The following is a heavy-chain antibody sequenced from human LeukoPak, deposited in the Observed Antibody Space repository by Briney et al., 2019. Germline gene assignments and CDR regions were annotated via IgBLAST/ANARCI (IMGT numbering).Heavy chain of an antibody. CDR2: IWYDGSNK. D-gene: IGHD6-13*01. CDR3: ARGESSSWYLKPYYGMDV. CDR1: GFTFSSYG. J-gene: IGHJ6*04. Sequence: KPGGSLRLSCAASGFTFSSYGMHWVRQAPGKGLEWVAVIWYDGSNKYYADSVKGRFTISRDNSKNTLYLQMNSQRAEDTAAYYCARGESSSWYLKPYYGMDVWGKGTTVTVSS. V-gene: IGHV3-33*01.